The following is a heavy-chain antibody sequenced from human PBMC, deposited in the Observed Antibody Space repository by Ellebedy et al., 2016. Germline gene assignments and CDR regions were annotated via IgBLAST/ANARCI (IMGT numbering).Heavy chain of an antibody. D-gene: IGHD3-22*01. J-gene: IGHJ5*02. CDR2: INHSGST. CDR3: ATKVKRKNSSGYRWFDP. CDR1: GGSFSGYY. Sequence: SETLSLTXAVYGGSFSGYYWSWIRQPPGKGLEWIGEINHSGSTNYNPSLKSRVTISVDTSKNQFSLKLSSVTAADTAVYYCATKVKRKNSSGYRWFDPWGQGTLVTVSS. V-gene: IGHV4-34*01.